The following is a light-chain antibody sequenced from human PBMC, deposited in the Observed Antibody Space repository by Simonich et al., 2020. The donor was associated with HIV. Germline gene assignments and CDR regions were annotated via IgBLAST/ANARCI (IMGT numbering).Light chain of an antibody. V-gene: IGKV1-9*01. CDR3: QQYDKWPLF. CDR2: AAS. J-gene: IGKJ2*01. CDR1: QCISSF. Sequence: IQLTQSPSFLSASVGDRVTITCRASQCISSFLAWYQQKPGKAPKLLLYAASTLQSGVPSRFSGSGSGTEFTLTISSMQSEDFAVYYCQQYDKWPLFFGQGTKLELK.